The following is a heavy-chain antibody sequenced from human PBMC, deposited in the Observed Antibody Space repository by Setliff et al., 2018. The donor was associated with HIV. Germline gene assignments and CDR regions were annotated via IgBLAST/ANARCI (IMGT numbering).Heavy chain of an antibody. CDR1: GLTDTYNY. V-gene: IGHV3-53*01. J-gene: IGHJ6*03. CDR2: IYAGGST. Sequence: PGGSLRLSCAASGLTDTYNYMSWVRQAPGKGLEWVSVIYAGGSTFYADSVKGRFTISRDNSKNTVYLQMNSLRAEDTAEYYCARDGSEDEPYYDYYYMDVWGKGTTVTVSS. D-gene: IGHD3-10*01. CDR3: ARDGSEDEPYYDYYYMDV.